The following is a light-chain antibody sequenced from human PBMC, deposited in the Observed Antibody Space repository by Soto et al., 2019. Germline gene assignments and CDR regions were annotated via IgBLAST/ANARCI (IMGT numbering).Light chain of an antibody. V-gene: IGKV3-20*01. J-gene: IGKJ2*01. CDR3: QQYGSSPPYI. CDR1: QSVINNY. Sequence: EFVLTQSPGTLSLSPGERATISCRASQSVINNYLAWYQQKPGQAPRLLIYGASSRATGIPDRFSGSGSGTDFPLTISRLEPQDFAVYYCQQYGSSPPYIFGQGTRLDIK. CDR2: GAS.